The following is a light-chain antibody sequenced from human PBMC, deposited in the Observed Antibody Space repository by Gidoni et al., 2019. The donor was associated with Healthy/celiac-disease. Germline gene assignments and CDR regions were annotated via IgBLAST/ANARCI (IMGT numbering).Light chain of an antibody. CDR1: QSVNSN. Sequence: VMTQSPATLSVSPGERATLSCRASQSVNSNLAWYQQKPGQAPRLLIYGASTRATGIPARFSGSGSGTEFTLTISSLQSEDFAVYYCQQYNNWPPPTFGPGTKVDIK. CDR3: QQYNNWPPPT. V-gene: IGKV3-15*01. CDR2: GAS. J-gene: IGKJ3*01.